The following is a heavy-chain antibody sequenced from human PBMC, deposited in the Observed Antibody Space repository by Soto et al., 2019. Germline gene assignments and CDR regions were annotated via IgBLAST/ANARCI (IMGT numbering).Heavy chain of an antibody. V-gene: IGHV3-11*05. CDR2: IRGTSSYT. Sequence: QVQLVESGGGLVKPGGSLRLSCAGSGFTFSDYDMSWIRQAPGKGLEWVSYIRGTSSYTNYADSVKGRFTISRDNAKNSLYRQMNNLTGEATAVYLCASDARGWSSTRCYRAHFCYSMDVWGPGHTVTVSS. J-gene: IGHJ6*02. CDR1: GFTFSDYD. CDR3: ASDARGWSSTRCYRAHFCYSMDV. D-gene: IGHD2-2*01.